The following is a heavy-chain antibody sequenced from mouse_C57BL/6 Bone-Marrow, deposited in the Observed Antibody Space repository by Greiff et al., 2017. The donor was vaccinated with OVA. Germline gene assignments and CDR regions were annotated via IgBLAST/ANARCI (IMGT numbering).Heavy chain of an antibody. J-gene: IGHJ4*01. CDR1: GYTFTSYW. CDR3: ARSLYDYYAMDY. V-gene: IGHV1-53*01. Sequence: QVQLQQPGTELVKPGASVKLSCKASGYTFTSYWMHWVKQRPGQGLEWIGNINPSNGGTNYNEKFKSKATLTVDKSFSTAYMQLSSLTSEDSAVYYCARSLYDYYAMDYWGQGTSVTVSS. CDR2: INPSNGGT. D-gene: IGHD2-3*01.